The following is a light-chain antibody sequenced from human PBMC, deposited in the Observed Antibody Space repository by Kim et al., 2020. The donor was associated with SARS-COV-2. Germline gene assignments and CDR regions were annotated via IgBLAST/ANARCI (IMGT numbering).Light chain of an antibody. CDR1: GSDVGGYNY. J-gene: IGLJ2*01. CDR2: GVS. Sequence: QSLTISCTGTGSDVGGYNYVSWHQQHPGKAPKLMIYGVSKRPSGVSNRFSGSKSGNTASLTISGLQAEDEADYYCSSYTSGSTFVVFGGGTQLTVL. CDR3: SSYTSGSTFVV. V-gene: IGLV2-14*03.